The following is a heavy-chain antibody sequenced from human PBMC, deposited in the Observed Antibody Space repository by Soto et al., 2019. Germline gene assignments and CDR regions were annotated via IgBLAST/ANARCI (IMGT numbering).Heavy chain of an antibody. Sequence: EVQLVQSGAEVKKPGESLKISCKGSGYSFTSYWIGWVRQMPGKGLEWMGIIYPGDSDTRYSPSFPGQVTISADKSIITAYRQWSSLKASDTAMYYCARQERGFRLHRAVYYWCQGTLVTVSS. CDR1: GYSFTSYW. V-gene: IGHV5-51*01. CDR2: IYPGDSDT. J-gene: IGHJ4*02. CDR3: ARQERGFRLHRAVYY. D-gene: IGHD5-12*01.